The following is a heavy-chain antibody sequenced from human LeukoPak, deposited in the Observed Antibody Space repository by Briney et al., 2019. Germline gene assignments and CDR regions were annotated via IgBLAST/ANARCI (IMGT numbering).Heavy chain of an antibody. J-gene: IGHJ4*02. CDR2: IYYSGST. CDR3: AGASYYSRGVH. Sequence: SETLSLTCTVSGGSISSYYWSWIRQPPGKGLEWIGYIYYSGSTNYNPSLKSRVTISVDTSKNQFSLKLSSVTAADTAVYYCAGASYYSRGVHWGQGTLVTVSS. V-gene: IGHV4-59*01. CDR1: GGSISSYY. D-gene: IGHD3-22*01.